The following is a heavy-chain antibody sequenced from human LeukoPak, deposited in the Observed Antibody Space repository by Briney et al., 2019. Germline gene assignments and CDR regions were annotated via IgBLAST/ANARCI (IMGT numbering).Heavy chain of an antibody. Sequence: ASVKVSCKASGYTFTSYGISWVRQAPGQGLEWMGWISAYNGNTNYAQKLQGRVTMTTDTSTSTAYMELSSLRSEDTAVYYCAREYCSGGSCYSTFHYWGRGTLVTVSS. CDR2: ISAYNGNT. CDR3: AREYCSGGSCYSTFHY. CDR1: GYTFTSYG. J-gene: IGHJ4*02. D-gene: IGHD2-15*01. V-gene: IGHV1-18*01.